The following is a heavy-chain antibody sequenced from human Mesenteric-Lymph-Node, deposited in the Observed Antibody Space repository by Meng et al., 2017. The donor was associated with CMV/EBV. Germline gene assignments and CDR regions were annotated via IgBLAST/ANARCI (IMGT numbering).Heavy chain of an antibody. CDR2: IYPGDSDT. V-gene: IGHV5-51*01. J-gene: IGHJ1*01. Sequence: KVFCKGSGYSFTTHWIGWVRQMPGKGLEWMGIIYPGDSDTRYSPSFQGQVTISADNSISTIYLQWSSLRASHSAMYYCATVEGPAPDAPDYFPYWGQGTLVTVSS. CDR3: ATVEGPAPDAPDYFPY. CDR1: GYSFTTHW. D-gene: IGHD2-2*01.